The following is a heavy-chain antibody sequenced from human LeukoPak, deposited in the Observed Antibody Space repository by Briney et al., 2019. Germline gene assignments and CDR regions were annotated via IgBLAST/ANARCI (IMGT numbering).Heavy chain of an antibody. CDR2: IDPSDSYS. CDR1: GYNFTSYW. Sequence: GESLEISCEGSGYNFTSYWISWVRQMPGKGLEWMGRIDPSDSYSNYSPSFQGHVSISTDKSISTAYLQWSSLKASDTAMYYCARLRDGSIDYWGQGTLVTVPS. V-gene: IGHV5-10-1*01. CDR3: ARLRDGSIDY. J-gene: IGHJ4*02.